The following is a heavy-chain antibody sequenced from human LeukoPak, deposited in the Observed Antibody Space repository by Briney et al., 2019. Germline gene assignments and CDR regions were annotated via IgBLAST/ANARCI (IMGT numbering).Heavy chain of an antibody. V-gene: IGHV3-23*01. J-gene: IGHJ4*02. CDR1: GFTFSSYA. D-gene: IGHD5-12*01. Sequence: GGSLRLSCAASGFTFSSYAMSWVRQAPGKGLEWVSAISGSGNSAYYADSVKGRFTISRDNSKNTLYLQMNSLRAEDTAVYYCARRGGYDLLDYWGQGTLVTVSS. CDR2: ISGSGNSA. CDR3: ARRGGYDLLDY.